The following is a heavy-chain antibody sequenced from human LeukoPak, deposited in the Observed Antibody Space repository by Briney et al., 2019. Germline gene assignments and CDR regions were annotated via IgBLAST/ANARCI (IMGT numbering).Heavy chain of an antibody. D-gene: IGHD1-14*01. CDR1: GFTVITND. Sequence: GGSLRLSCAASGFTVITNDMTWVRQAPGKRLEWVSVLYSDGNTKYADSVQGRFTISRDNSKNTLYLEMNSLSPDDTAVYYCARGVEPLAANTLAYWGQGTLVTVSS. CDR3: ARGVEPLAANTLAY. J-gene: IGHJ4*02. V-gene: IGHV3-53*01. CDR2: LYSDGNT.